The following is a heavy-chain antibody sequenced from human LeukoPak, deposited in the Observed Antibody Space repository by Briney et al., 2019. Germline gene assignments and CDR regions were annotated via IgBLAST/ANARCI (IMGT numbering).Heavy chain of an antibody. D-gene: IGHD2-2*01. J-gene: IGHJ5*02. Sequence: GESLKISGQGSGYSFTSYWIGWARQMRGKGLEWMGIIYPGDSDTRYSPSFQGQVTTSADKSISTAYLQWSSLKASDTAMYYCAREGYCSSTSCYDGDSNWFDPWGQGTLVTVSS. CDR2: IYPGDSDT. CDR3: AREGYCSSTSCYDGDSNWFDP. V-gene: IGHV5-51*01. CDR1: GYSFTSYW.